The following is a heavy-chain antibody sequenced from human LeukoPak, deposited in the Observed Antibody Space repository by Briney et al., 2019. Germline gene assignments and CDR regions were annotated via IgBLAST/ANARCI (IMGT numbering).Heavy chain of an antibody. J-gene: IGHJ5*02. Sequence: GGSLRLSCVASGFTFSSYGMHWVRQAPGKGLEWVAVISYDGSNKYYADSVKGRFTISRDNSKNTLYLQMNSLRAEDTAVYYCAKANSGWELLLGWFDPWGQGTLVTVSS. CDR3: AKANSGWELLLGWFDP. CDR2: ISYDGSNK. CDR1: GFTFSSYG. D-gene: IGHD1-26*01. V-gene: IGHV3-30*18.